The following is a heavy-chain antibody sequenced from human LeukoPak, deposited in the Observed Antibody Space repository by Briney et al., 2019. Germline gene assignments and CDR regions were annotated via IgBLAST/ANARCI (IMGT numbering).Heavy chain of an antibody. D-gene: IGHD3-22*01. CDR3: AKNPRLDYYDSSGYPEYFQH. J-gene: IGHJ1*01. V-gene: IGHV3-23*01. CDR1: GFTFSSYA. Sequence: GGSLRLSCAASGFTFSSYAMSWVRQAPGKGRGWVQPLSVSGGSTYYADSVKGRFTISRDNSKNTLYLQMNSLRAEDTAVYYCAKNPRLDYYDSSGYPEYFQHWGQGTLVTVSS. CDR2: LSVSGGST.